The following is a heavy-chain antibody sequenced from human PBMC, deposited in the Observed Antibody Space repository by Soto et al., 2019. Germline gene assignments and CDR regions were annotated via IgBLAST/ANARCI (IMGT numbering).Heavy chain of an antibody. J-gene: IGHJ6*02. CDR2: IIPILGIA. D-gene: IGHD3-10*01. CDR3: AREWAIVRGVGYYYSGMDV. V-gene: IGHV1-69*08. CDR1: GGTFSSYT. Sequence: QVQLVQSGAEVKKPGSSVKVSCKASGGTFSSYTISWVRQAPGQGLEWMGRIIPILGIANYAQKFQGRVTITADKSASTAYMELSSLRSEDTAVYYCAREWAIVRGVGYYYSGMDVWGQGTTVTVSS.